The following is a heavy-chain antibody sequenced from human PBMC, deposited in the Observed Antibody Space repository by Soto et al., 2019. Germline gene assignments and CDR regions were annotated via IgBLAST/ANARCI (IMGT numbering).Heavy chain of an antibody. CDR1: GFNFHTYT. V-gene: IGHV3-48*02. J-gene: IGHJ4*02. CDR2: ISGTSETI. D-gene: IGHD2-2*03. Sequence: DVQLVESGGGLVKPGGSLRLSCAASGFNFHTYTMTWVRQAPGKGLEWVSYISGTSETIFYADSVKGRFTISRDNGKNSLYLQLNSLRDEETAVYYCATGYCRSDNCHFTHWGQGTLVTVSS. CDR3: ATGYCRSDNCHFTH.